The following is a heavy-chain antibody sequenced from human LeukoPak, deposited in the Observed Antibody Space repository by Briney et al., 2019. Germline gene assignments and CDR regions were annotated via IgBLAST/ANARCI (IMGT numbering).Heavy chain of an antibody. CDR1: GFTISSYG. J-gene: IGHJ4*02. CDR3: AKSVYGSGNY. V-gene: IGHV3-23*01. CDR2: ISGGTT. D-gene: IGHD3-10*01. Sequence: GGSLRLSCAASGFTISSYGMSWVRQAPGKGLEGVSSISGGTTYYADSVKGRFTISRDNSKSIVSLQMNSLRAEDTAVYYCAKSVYGSGNYWGQGTLVTVSS.